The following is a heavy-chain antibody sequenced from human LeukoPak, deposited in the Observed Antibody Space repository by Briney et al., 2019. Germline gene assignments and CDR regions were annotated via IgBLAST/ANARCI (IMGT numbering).Heavy chain of an antibody. J-gene: IGHJ3*02. D-gene: IGHD3-9*01. CDR1: GGSISSHY. Sequence: SETLSLTCSVSGGSISSHYWSYIRQSPGEGLELIAYSDYSGNINYNPSLKSRTTIVVDTSKNQFSLNLTSVTAADTAVYYCARGHYDKMTGYNTNGFDIWGQGTMVTVSS. CDR3: ARGHYDKMTGYNTNGFDI. CDR2: SDYSGNI. V-gene: IGHV4-59*11.